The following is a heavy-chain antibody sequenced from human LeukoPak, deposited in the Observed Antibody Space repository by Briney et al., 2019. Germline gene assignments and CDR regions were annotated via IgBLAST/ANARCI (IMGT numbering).Heavy chain of an antibody. CDR2: IWYDGSNK. V-gene: IGHV3-33*01. D-gene: IGHD1-20*01. J-gene: IGHJ4*02. CDR3: ARGTNWNYFDH. Sequence: GRSLRLSCGASGFTFSSYGMHWVRQAPGKGLEWVAVIWYDGSNKYYAASVKGRFTISRDNSANTLYLQMNSLRGEDTVVYYCARGTNWNYFDHWGQGTPVTVSS. CDR1: GFTFSSYG.